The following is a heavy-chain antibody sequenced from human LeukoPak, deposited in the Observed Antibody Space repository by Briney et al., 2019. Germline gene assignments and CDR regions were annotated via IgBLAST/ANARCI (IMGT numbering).Heavy chain of an antibody. CDR3: ARVRKQYYYDDSHHRDASDI. D-gene: IGHD3-22*01. Sequence: GGSLRLSCATSGFTFDDYGMNWVRQAPGKRLKWVSNINWNGNNVDYADSVKGRFTISRDKAKNSLHLQMNSLRAEDTALYYCARVRKQYYYDDSHHRDASDIWGRGTMVIVSS. V-gene: IGHV3-20*04. CDR1: GFTFDDYG. J-gene: IGHJ3*02. CDR2: INWNGNNV.